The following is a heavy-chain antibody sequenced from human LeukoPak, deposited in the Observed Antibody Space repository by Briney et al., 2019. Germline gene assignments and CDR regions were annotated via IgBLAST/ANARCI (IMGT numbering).Heavy chain of an antibody. D-gene: IGHD3-22*01. CDR1: GFTFSSYG. Sequence: GGSLRLSCAASGFTFSSYGVSWVRQAPGKGLEWVSAISGSGGSTYYADSVKGRFTISRDNSKNTLYLQMNSLRAEDTAVYYCAKFDYYDSSGYHDYFDYWGQGTLVTVSS. CDR3: AKFDYYDSSGYHDYFDY. J-gene: IGHJ4*02. V-gene: IGHV3-23*01. CDR2: ISGSGGST.